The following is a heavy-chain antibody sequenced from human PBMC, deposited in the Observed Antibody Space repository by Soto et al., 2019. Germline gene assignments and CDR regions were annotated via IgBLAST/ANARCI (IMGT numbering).Heavy chain of an antibody. V-gene: IGHV2-5*01. D-gene: IGHD3-10*01. CDR3: AHVYNSYSYAMDV. CDR1: GFSLTTSGVA. J-gene: IGHJ6*04. CDR2: IYWSDDK. Sequence: QITLKESGPTLVKPTQTLTLTCAFSGFSLTTSGVAVGWIRQPPGKALEWLALIYWSDDKRYSPSLKNRLSITKNTPKNQVVRTMTNWAPVDTAKYYCAHVYNSYSYAMDVWGKGTTVTVSS.